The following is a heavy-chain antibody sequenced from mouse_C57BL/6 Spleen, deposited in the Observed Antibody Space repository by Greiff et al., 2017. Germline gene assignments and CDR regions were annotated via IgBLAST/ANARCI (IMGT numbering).Heavy chain of an antibody. CDR2: FDPSDSYT. CDR1: GYTFTSYW. Sequence: VQLQQPGAELVKPGASVKLSCKASGYTFTSYWMQWIKQRPGQGLEWIGKFDPSDSYTNYNQKFKGKATLTVDTSSSTVYMELSILTSEDSAVYYCARRGVWGYAMDYWGQGTSVTVSS. CDR3: ARRGVWGYAMDY. V-gene: IGHV1-50*01. J-gene: IGHJ4*01.